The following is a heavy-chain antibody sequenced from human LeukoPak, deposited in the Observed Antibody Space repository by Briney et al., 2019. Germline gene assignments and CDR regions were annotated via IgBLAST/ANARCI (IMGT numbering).Heavy chain of an antibody. V-gene: IGHV4-61*02. D-gene: IGHD3-22*01. Sequence: SETLSLTCTVSGGSISSGSYYWSWIRQPAGKGLEWIGRIYTSGSTNYNPSLKSRVTISVDTSKNQFSLKLSSVAAADTAVYYCARAMIVAPYYFDYWGQGTLVTVSS. CDR1: GGSISSGSYY. J-gene: IGHJ4*02. CDR2: IYTSGST. CDR3: ARAMIVAPYYFDY.